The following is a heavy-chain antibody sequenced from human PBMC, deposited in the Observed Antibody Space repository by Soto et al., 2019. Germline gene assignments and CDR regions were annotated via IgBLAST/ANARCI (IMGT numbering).Heavy chain of an antibody. J-gene: IGHJ3*02. CDR2: IYYSGST. CDR1: GYSISTSNW. Sequence: SETLSLTCAVSGYSISTSNWWGWIRQPPGKGLEWIGYIYYSGSTYYNPSLKSRVTMSVDTSKNQFSLKLSSVTAVDTAVYYCARKNGVLDAFDIWGQGTMVTVSS. D-gene: IGHD4-17*01. CDR3: ARKNGVLDAFDI. V-gene: IGHV4-28*01.